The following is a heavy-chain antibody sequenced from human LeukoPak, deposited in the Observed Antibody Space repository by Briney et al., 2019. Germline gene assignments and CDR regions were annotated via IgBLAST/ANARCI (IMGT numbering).Heavy chain of an antibody. CDR3: AMSGEFFKSFFDY. CDR1: GFKFDSYA. CDR2: ISGSGDNT. V-gene: IGHV3-23*01. D-gene: IGHD3-10*02. J-gene: IGHJ4*02. Sequence: GGSLRLSCAPSGFKFDSYAMSSVRQAPGKGLEWVSSISGSGDNTNYADSVRGRFTISRDNSKNILYLQMNRLRAENTAVYYCAMSGEFFKSFFDYWGQGTLVSVSS.